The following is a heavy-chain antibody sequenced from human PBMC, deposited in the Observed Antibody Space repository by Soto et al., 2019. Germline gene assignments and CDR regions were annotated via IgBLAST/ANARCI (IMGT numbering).Heavy chain of an antibody. Sequence: QVQLVESGGGVVQPGRSLRLSCAASGFTFSSYGMHWVRQAPGKGLEWVAVIWYDGSNKYYADSVKGRFTISRDNSKNTLYLQMNSLRAEDTAVYYCAPAGGSGGWRFDYWGQGTLVTVSS. V-gene: IGHV3-33*03. CDR2: IWYDGSNK. CDR1: GFTFSSYG. CDR3: APAGGSGGWRFDY. J-gene: IGHJ4*02. D-gene: IGHD6-19*01.